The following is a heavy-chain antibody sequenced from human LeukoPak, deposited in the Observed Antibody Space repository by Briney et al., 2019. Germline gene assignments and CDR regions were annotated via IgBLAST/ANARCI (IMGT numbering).Heavy chain of an antibody. D-gene: IGHD2-21*01. CDR1: GYTFTSYY. Sequence: ASVKVSCKASGYTFTSYYMHWVRQAPGQGLEWMGIINPSGGSTSYAQKFQGRVTMTRDTSTGTVYMELSSLRSEDTAVYYCARVFQTSYYYYGMDVWGQGTTVTVSS. V-gene: IGHV1-46*01. CDR3: ARVFQTSYYYYGMDV. J-gene: IGHJ6*02. CDR2: INPSGGST.